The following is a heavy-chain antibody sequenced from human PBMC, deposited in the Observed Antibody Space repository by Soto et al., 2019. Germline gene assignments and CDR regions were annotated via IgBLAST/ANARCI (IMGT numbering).Heavy chain of an antibody. V-gene: IGHV1-2*04. CDR1: WYTFTGFY. D-gene: IGHD5-12*01. Sequence: GGSVEGSCKASWYTFTGFYMHWVGQAPGQGPEWMGWINPNSGGTNYAQKFQGWVTMTRDTSISTAYMELSRLRSDDTAVYYCARNSGYDSYYSYGMDVWGQGTTVTLSS. CDR2: INPNSGGT. CDR3: ARNSGYDSYYSYGMDV. J-gene: IGHJ6*02.